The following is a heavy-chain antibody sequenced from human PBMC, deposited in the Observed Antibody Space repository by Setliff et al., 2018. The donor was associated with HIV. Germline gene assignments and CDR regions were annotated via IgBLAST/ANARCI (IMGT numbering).Heavy chain of an antibody. D-gene: IGHD3-10*01. CDR2: IYHSGST. CDR3: ARWGGYNSPLMV. CDR1: GGSISSNGYY. J-gene: IGHJ4*02. V-gene: IGHV4-39*01. Sequence: PSETLSLTCAVSGGSISSNGYYWGWIRQSPGKGLEWIGSIYHSGSTYYNPSLKSRVTISVDTSKNQFSLKLSSVTAADTAVYYCARWGGYNSPLMVWGQGKLVTVSS.